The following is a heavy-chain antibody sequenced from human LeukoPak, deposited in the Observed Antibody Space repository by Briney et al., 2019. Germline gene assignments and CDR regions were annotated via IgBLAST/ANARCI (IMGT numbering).Heavy chain of an antibody. J-gene: IGHJ4*02. D-gene: IGHD3-10*01. CDR1: GFTFSSYA. V-gene: IGHV3-23*01. CDR3: ANFYGSGSYPVSYFDY. Sequence: GGSLRLSCAASGFTFSSYAMSWVRQAPGKGLEWVSAISGSGGSTYYADSVKGRFTISRDNSKNTLYLQMNSLRAEDTAVYYCANFYGSGSYPVSYFDYWGQGTLVTVPS. CDR2: ISGSGGST.